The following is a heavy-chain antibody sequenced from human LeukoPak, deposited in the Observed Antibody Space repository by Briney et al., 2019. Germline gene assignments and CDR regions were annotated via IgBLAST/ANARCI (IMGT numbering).Heavy chain of an antibody. CDR2: FHYSGST. D-gene: IGHD1-20*01. CDR3: ARLYRKTYKWNDQPDY. CDR1: GGSMSDYY. Sequence: SETLSLTCTVSGGSMSDYYWSWIRQPPGKGLEWIGTFHYSGSTYYNPSLKSRVTISVNMSKNQFSLKLISVTAADTAVYYCARLYRKTYKWNDQPDYWGQGTLVTVSS. V-gene: IGHV4-59*12. J-gene: IGHJ4*02.